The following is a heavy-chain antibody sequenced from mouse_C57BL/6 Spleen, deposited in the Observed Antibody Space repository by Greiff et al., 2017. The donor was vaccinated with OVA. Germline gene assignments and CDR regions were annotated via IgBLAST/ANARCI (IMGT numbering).Heavy chain of an antibody. CDR2: IDPENGDT. D-gene: IGHD1-1*01. J-gene: IGHJ2*01. V-gene: IGHV14-4*01. Sequence: VQLQQSGAELVRPGASVKLSCTASGFNIKDDYMHWVKQRPEQGLEWIGWIDPENGDTVYASKFQGKATITADTSSNTAYLQLSSLTSEDTAVYYCTTRDYYGYWGQGTTLTVSS. CDR1: GFNIKDDY. CDR3: TTRDYYGY.